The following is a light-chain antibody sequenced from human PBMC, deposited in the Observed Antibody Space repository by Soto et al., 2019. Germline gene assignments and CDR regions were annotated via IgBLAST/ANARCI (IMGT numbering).Light chain of an antibody. CDR1: QSVNFY. CDR2: DAS. J-gene: IGKJ1*01. CDR3: QQYGDSPVT. Sequence: EIVLTQSPGTLSLPPGERATLSCRASQSVNFYLAWYQQKPGQAPRLLISDASSRATDVPDRFSGSGSGTDFTLTITRLEPEDFAVYYCQQYGDSPVTFGQGTKVDIK. V-gene: IGKV3-20*01.